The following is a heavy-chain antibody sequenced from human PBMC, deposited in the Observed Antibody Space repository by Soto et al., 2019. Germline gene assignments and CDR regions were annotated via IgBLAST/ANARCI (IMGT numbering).Heavy chain of an antibody. CDR1: GFTFSSYA. J-gene: IGHJ4*02. CDR2: ISYDGSNK. Sequence: SGGGVVQPGRSLRLSCAASGFTFSSYALHWVRQAPGKGLEWVTVISYDGSNKYYADSVKGRFTISRDNSKNVLYLQMNSLRPEDTAVYYCAREEHGYNPTYYFDYWGQGTLVTVSS. CDR3: AREEHGYNPTYYFDY. V-gene: IGHV3-30-3*01. D-gene: IGHD5-12*01.